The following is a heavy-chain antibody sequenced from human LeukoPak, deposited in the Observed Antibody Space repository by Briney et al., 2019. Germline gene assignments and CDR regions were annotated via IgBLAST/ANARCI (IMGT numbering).Heavy chain of an antibody. CDR2: ISGSGGST. J-gene: IGHJ3*02. V-gene: IGHV3-23*01. CDR1: GFTFSSYA. D-gene: IGHD3-22*01. CDR3: AKAITMIVVVSAFDI. Sequence: GGSLRLSCAASGFTFSSYAMSWVRQAPGKGLEWVSTISGSGGSTYYADSVKGRFTISRDNSKNTLYLQMNSLRAEDTAVYYCAKAITMIVVVSAFDIWGQGTMVTVSS.